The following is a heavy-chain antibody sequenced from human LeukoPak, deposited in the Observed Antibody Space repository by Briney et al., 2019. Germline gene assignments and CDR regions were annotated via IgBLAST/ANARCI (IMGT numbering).Heavy chain of an antibody. V-gene: IGHV1-2*06. CDR3: ARKYSSSWYEVGVIYFDY. J-gene: IGHJ4*02. Sequence: ASVKVSCKASGYTFTGYYMHWVRQAPGQGLEWMGRINPNSGGTNYAQKFQGRVTMTRDTSISTAYMELSRLRSDDTAVYYCARKYSSSWYEVGVIYFDYWGQGTLVTVSS. CDR2: INPNSGGT. CDR1: GYTFTGYY. D-gene: IGHD6-13*01.